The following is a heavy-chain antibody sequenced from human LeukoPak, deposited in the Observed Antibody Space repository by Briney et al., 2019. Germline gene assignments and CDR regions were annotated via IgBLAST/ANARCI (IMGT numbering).Heavy chain of an antibody. CDR3: ATNKEVGATPYYFDY. Sequence: ASVTVSFTVSGYTLTELSMHWVRQAPGKGLEWVGGFDPEDGETIYAQKFQGRVTMTEDTSTDTAYVELSSLRSEDTAVYYCATNKEVGATPYYFDYWGQGTLVTVSS. V-gene: IGHV1-24*01. J-gene: IGHJ4*02. CDR1: GYTLTELS. D-gene: IGHD1-26*01. CDR2: FDPEDGET.